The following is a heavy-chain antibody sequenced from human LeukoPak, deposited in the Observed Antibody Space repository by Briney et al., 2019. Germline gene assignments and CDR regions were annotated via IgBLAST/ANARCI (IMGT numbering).Heavy chain of an antibody. D-gene: IGHD2-2*01. V-gene: IGHV4-61*02. CDR3: ARLTPLPDRYYFDY. J-gene: IGHJ4*02. Sequence: PSETLSLTCTVSGGSISSGSYYWSWIRQPAGKGLEWIGRIYTSGSTNYNPSLKSRVTISVDTSKNQFSLKLSSVTAADTAVYYCARLTPLPDRYYFDYWGQGTLVTVSS. CDR2: IYTSGST. CDR1: GGSISSGSYY.